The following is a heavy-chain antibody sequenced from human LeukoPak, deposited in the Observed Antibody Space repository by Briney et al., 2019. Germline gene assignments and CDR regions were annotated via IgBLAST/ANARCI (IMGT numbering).Heavy chain of an antibody. V-gene: IGHV4-59*08. CDR1: GGSISTYY. Sequence: SETLSLTCTVSGGSISTYYWSWIRQPPGKGLEWIGYIYYTGFTNYNPSLKSRVTISVDTSKDQFSLKLSSVTAADTAVYYCARSGPLLGNSLWGQGTLVTVSS. J-gene: IGHJ4*02. CDR2: IYYTGFT. CDR3: ARSGPLLGNSL. D-gene: IGHD7-27*01.